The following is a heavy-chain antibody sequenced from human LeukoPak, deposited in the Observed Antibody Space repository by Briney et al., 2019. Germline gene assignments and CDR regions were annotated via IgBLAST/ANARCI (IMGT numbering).Heavy chain of an antibody. CDR2: ISSSSSTI. D-gene: IGHD1-26*01. CDR3: ARRYSRGYFDY. Sequence: GGSLRLSCAASGFTFSSYSMNWVHQAPGKGLEWVSYISSSSSTIYYADSVKGRFTISRDNAKNSLYLQMNSLRAEDTAVYYCARRYSRGYFDYWGQGTLVTVSS. CDR1: GFTFSSYS. J-gene: IGHJ4*02. V-gene: IGHV3-48*01.